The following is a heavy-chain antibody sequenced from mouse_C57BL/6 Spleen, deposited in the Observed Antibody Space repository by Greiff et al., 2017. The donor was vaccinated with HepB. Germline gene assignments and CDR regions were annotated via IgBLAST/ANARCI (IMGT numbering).Heavy chain of an antibody. D-gene: IGHD2-1*01. J-gene: IGHJ2*01. V-gene: IGHV1-64*01. Sequence: QVQLQQPGAELVKPGASVKLSCKASGYTFTSYWLHWVKQRPGQGLEWIGMIHPNSGSTNYNEKFKSKATLTVDKSSSTAYMQLSSLTSEDSAVYYCAKDQLVNYFDYWGQGTTLTVSS. CDR2: IHPNSGST. CDR1: GYTFTSYW. CDR3: AKDQLVNYFDY.